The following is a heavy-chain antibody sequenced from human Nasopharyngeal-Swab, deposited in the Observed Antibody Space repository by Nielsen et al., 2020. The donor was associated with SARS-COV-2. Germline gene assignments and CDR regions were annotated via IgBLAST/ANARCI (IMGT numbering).Heavy chain of an antibody. Sequence: GESLKISCSASGFIFNNYAMNWIRQAPGKGLVWVSRINSDGSSTSYADSVKGRFTISRDNAKNTLYLQMNSLRAEDTAVYYCARVPNRGYFDYWGQGTLVTVSS. D-gene: IGHD3-10*01. CDR1: GFIFNNYA. J-gene: IGHJ4*02. V-gene: IGHV3-74*01. CDR2: INSDGSST. CDR3: ARVPNRGYFDY.